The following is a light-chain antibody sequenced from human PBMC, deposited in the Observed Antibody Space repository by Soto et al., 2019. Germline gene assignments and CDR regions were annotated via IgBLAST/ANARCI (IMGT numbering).Light chain of an antibody. CDR2: GAS. Sequence: EIVIAQSPATPSLSPRERATLGCRASQNVDTNYLAWYQQKPGQAPRIIIFGASGRATGIPDRFSGSGSGTDFTLTISRLEPEDFAVYYCQQYGSLSWTFGQGTKVDIK. V-gene: IGKV3-20*01. J-gene: IGKJ1*01. CDR1: QNVDTNY. CDR3: QQYGSLSWT.